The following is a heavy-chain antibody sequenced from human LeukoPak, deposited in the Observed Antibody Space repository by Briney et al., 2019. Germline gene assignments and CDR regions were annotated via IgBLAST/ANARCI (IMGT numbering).Heavy chain of an antibody. Sequence: GGSLRLSCAASGFTFDNAWMSWVRQAPRKGLEWVGRIKRKTDGGTTEYAAPVKGRFTISRDDSENTLYLQMNSLKTEDTAVYYSTTYKYYFDQWGQGTLVTVSS. J-gene: IGHJ4*02. CDR1: GFTFDNAW. CDR3: TTYKYYFDQ. V-gene: IGHV3-15*01. CDR2: IKRKTDGGTT. D-gene: IGHD1-14*01.